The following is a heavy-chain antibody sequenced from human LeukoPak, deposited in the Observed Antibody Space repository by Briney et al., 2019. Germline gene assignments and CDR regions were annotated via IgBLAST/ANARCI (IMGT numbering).Heavy chain of an antibody. J-gene: IGHJ4*02. CDR3: ARSLGPPELSLDY. CDR1: GYTFTGYY. V-gene: IGHV1-2*04. CDR2: INPNSGGT. D-gene: IGHD3-16*02. Sequence: ASVKVSCKASGYTFTGYYMHWVRQAPGQGLEWMGWINPNSGGTNYAQKFQGWVTMTRDTSISTAYMELSRLRSDDTAVYYCARSLGPPELSLDYWGQGTLVTVSS.